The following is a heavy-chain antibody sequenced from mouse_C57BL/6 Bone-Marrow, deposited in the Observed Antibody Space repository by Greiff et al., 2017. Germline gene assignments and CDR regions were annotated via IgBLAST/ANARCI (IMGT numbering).Heavy chain of an antibody. Sequence: QVQLQQPGAELVKPGASVKLSCKASGYTFTSYWMQWVKQRPGQGLEWIGEIDPSDSSTNYNQKFKGRATLTVDTSSSTAYMQLSSLTSEDSAVYYCARGSWYYAMDYWVQGTSVTVSS. CDR3: ARGSWYYAMDY. CDR1: GYTFTSYW. V-gene: IGHV1-50*01. CDR2: IDPSDSST. J-gene: IGHJ4*01.